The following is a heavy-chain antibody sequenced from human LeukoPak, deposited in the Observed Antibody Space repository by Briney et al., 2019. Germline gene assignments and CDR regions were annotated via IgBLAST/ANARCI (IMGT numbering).Heavy chain of an antibody. Sequence: GGSLRLSCAASGFIFISYEMNWVRQAPGKGLEWVSYISSSGDTIYYTDYVKGRFTISRDNAKNSLYLQMNSLRAEDTAVYYCARRGGMIMFGVYYFVYWGQGTQVTVSS. V-gene: IGHV3-48*03. CDR2: ISSSGDTI. CDR1: GFIFISYE. CDR3: ARRGGMIMFGVYYFVY. J-gene: IGHJ4*02. D-gene: IGHD3-16*01.